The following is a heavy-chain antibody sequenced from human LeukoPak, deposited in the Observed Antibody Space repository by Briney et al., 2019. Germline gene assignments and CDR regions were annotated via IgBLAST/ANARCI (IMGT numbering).Heavy chain of an antibody. CDR3: TRGQYSYGPFDY. CDR2: INSDGSST. J-gene: IGHJ4*02. CDR1: GFTFSPYW. D-gene: IGHD5-18*01. Sequence: GGSLRLSCAASGFTFSPYWMHWVRQVPGKGLLWVSRINSDGSSTTYADSVKGRFTISRDNAKDTLYLQMNSLRAEGTGVYYCTRGQYSYGPFDYWGQGTPVTVSS. V-gene: IGHV3-74*03.